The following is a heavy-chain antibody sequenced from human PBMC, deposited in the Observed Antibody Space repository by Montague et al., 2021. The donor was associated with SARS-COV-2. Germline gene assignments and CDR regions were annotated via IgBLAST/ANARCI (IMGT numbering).Heavy chain of an antibody. CDR1: GGSISSYY. Sequence: SETLSLTCTVSGGSISSYYWSWIRRPPGKGLEWIGYIYYTGSTKYNPSLKSRVTMSLDRPTNRFSLRLNSVTAAVTAMYYCARAQNTCFIANCVNYFDFWGLGAQVTVSS. J-gene: IGHJ4*02. CDR3: ARAQNTCFIANCVNYFDF. CDR2: IYYTGST. D-gene: IGHD1-1*01. V-gene: IGHV4-59*01.